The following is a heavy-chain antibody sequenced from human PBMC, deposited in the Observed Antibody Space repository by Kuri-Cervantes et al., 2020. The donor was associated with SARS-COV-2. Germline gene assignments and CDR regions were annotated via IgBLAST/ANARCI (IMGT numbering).Heavy chain of an antibody. Sequence: ESLKISCAASGFTFSASVLSWVRRAPGKGLEWIGQIKREADGGTVQYATPVTGRFTISRDDSKNTLSLQMNDLRSEDTAIYYCTAGLWKTHTDYWGQGTLVTVSS. CDR1: GFTFSASV. V-gene: IGHV3-15*01. CDR3: TAGLWKTHTDY. D-gene: IGHD1-1*01. CDR2: IKREADGGTV. J-gene: IGHJ4*02.